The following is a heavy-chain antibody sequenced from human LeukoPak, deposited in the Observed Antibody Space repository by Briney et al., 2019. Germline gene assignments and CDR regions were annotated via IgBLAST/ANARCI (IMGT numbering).Heavy chain of an antibody. D-gene: IGHD6-25*01. V-gene: IGHV1-2*02. CDR3: ARGAAALYYYMDV. Sequence: ASVKVSCKASGYTFTGYYMHWVRQAPGQGLEWMGWINPNSGGTKYAQKFQGRVTMTRDTSISTAYMELSRLRSDDTAVYYCARGAAALYYYMDVWGKGTTVTVSS. CDR2: INPNSGGT. CDR1: GYTFTGYY. J-gene: IGHJ6*03.